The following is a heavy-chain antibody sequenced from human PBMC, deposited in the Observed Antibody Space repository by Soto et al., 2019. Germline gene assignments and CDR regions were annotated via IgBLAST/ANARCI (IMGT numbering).Heavy chain of an antibody. V-gene: IGHV4-30-2*06. CDR2: LYPTGTT. CDR1: GGSISSGGYS. D-gene: IGHD3-10*01. Sequence: QLQLRESGSGLVKPSETLSLTCTVSGGSISSGGYSWSWIRQSPEKGLEWLGCLYPTGTTYYHPPLKSRGTISVDTSRNEFSLNLTSVTAADTAVYFCARAPPGPSPRWVLWGQGTTVTVSS. J-gene: IGHJ6*02. CDR3: ARAPPGPSPRWVL.